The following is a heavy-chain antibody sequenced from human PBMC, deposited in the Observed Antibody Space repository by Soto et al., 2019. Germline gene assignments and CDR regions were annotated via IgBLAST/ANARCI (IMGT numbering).Heavy chain of an antibody. CDR3: ARDNNWSYDY. D-gene: IGHD1-1*01. J-gene: IGHJ4*02. Sequence: LRLSCAASGFTFNSHWMHWVRQVPGKGLVWVSHISPDGSSTRDADSVQGRFIISRDNARNTLYLQMNSLRAEDTAVYYCARDNNWSYDYWGQGILVTVSS. V-gene: IGHV3-74*01. CDR1: GFTFNSHW. CDR2: ISPDGSST.